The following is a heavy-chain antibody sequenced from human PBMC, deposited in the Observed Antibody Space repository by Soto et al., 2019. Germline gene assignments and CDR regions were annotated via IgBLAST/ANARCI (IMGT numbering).Heavy chain of an antibody. J-gene: IGHJ3*02. V-gene: IGHV4-34*01. CDR2: INHSGST. Sequence: SETLSLTCAVYGGSFSGYYWSWIRQPPGKGLEWIGEINHSGSTNYNPSLKSRVTISVDTSKNQFSLKLSSVTAADTAVYYCARRHDYIWGSYRSSTREGSDAFDIWGQGTMVTVSS. CDR3: ARRHDYIWGSYRSSTREGSDAFDI. CDR1: GGSFSGYY. D-gene: IGHD3-16*02.